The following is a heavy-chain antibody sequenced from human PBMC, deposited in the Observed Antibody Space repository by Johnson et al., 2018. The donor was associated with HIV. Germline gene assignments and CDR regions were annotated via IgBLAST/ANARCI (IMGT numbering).Heavy chain of an antibody. J-gene: IGHJ3*02. CDR1: GFTFSNYD. CDR3: ARDLSGSYRSDAFDI. Sequence: EVQLVESGGGLVKPGGSLRLSCAASGFTFSNYDIHWVRQATGKGLEWVSTIGTAGDTYYAGSVKGRFTVSRENAKNSLHLQMNSLRAEDTAFYYCARDLSGSYRSDAFDIWGQETMVTVSS. D-gene: IGHD1-26*01. CDR2: IGTAGDT. V-gene: IGHV3-13*01.